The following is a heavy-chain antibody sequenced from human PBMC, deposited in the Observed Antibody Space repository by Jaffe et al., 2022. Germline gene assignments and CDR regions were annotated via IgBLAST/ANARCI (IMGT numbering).Heavy chain of an antibody. D-gene: IGHD5-12*01. CDR3: AREIGGYDGGSFDY. Sequence: QVQLQESGPGLVKPSETLSLTCAVSGYSISSGYYWGWIRQPPGKGLEWIGSIYHSGSTYYNPSLKSRVTISVDTSKNQFSLKLSSVTAADTAVYYCAREIGGYDGGSFDYWGQGTLVTVSS. CDR1: GYSISSGYY. V-gene: IGHV4-38-2*02. CDR2: IYHSGST. J-gene: IGHJ4*02.